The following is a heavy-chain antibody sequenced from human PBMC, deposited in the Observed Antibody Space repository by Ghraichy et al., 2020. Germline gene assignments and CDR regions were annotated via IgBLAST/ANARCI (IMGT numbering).Heavy chain of an antibody. CDR1: GGSFSGYY. J-gene: IGHJ4*02. Sequence: SETLSLTCAVYGGSFSGYYWSWIRQRPGKGLEWIGEINHSGSTNYNPSLKSRVTISVDTSKNQFSLKLSSVIAADTAMYYCARAKYYDYVWGSYRFWGQGTLVTVSA. D-gene: IGHD3-16*02. V-gene: IGHV4-34*01. CDR3: ARAKYYDYVWGSYRF. CDR2: INHSGST.